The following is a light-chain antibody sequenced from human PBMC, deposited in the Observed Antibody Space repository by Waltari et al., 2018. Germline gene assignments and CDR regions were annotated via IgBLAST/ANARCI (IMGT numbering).Light chain of an antibody. J-gene: IGLJ1*01. CDR2: EVS. V-gene: IGLV2-23*02. CDR1: SSDVGSYNL. CDR3: CSYAGTFYV. Sequence: QSALTQPASVSGSPGQSITISCTGTSSDVGSYNLVSWYQQPPGKAPKRMVYEVSKRPSGVSNRFSGSKSGNTASLTISGLQAEDEADYYCCSYAGTFYVFGTGTKVTVL.